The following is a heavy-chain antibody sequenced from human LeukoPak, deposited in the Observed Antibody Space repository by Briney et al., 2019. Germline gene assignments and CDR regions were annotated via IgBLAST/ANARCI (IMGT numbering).Heavy chain of an antibody. Sequence: GGSLRLSWAASGFTVSSNYMSWVRQAPGKGLEWVSVIYSGGSTYYAASVKGRFTISRDNSKNTPYLQMNSLRAEDTAVYYCAREICGSDCYSTFDSWGQGALVTVSS. J-gene: IGHJ4*02. V-gene: IGHV3-53*01. CDR3: AREICGSDCYSTFDS. D-gene: IGHD2-21*02. CDR2: IYSGGST. CDR1: GFTVSSNY.